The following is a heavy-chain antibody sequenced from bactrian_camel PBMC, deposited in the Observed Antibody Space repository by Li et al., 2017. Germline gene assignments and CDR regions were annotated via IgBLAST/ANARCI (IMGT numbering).Heavy chain of an antibody. CDR2: IYGDGVKI. CDR3: AAEICGDSSKFTPSSFGY. Sequence: HVQLVESGGGLVQPGGSLRLSCSASGDTYRTIQCMGWFRQAPGKEREGVAMIYGDGVKIYYVDSVKGRFTIARDNAKQSMYLQMNSLLPEDTAMYYCAAEICGDSSKFTPSSFGYLGRGTQVTV. D-gene: IGHD2*01. CDR1: GDTYRTIQC. V-gene: IGHV3S6*01. J-gene: IGHJ6*01.